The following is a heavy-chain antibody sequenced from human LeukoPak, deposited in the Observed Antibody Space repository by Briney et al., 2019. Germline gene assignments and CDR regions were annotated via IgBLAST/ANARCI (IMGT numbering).Heavy chain of an antibody. CDR3: ARGGYYFDY. J-gene: IGHJ4*02. CDR1: GYSISSGYY. V-gene: IGHV4-38-2*02. Sequence: PSETLSLTCTVSGYSISSGYYWGWIRQPPGKGLEWIGSIYHSGSTNYNPSLKSRVTISVDTSKNQSSLKLSSVTAADTAVYYCARGGYYFDYWGQGTLVTVSS. CDR2: IYHSGST.